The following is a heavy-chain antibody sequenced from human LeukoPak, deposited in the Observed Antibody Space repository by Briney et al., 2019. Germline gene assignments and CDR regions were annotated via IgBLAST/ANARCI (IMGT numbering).Heavy chain of an antibody. V-gene: IGHV3-21*01. D-gene: IGHD5/OR15-5a*01. Sequence: EGSLRLSCAASGFTFSDYNMNWVRQAPGKGLEWVSSIRSSSTDTYADSVKGRFTISRDNAKNSLYLQMNSLRAEDTAVYFCARVRSSVWDFDCWGQGTLVTVSS. CDR3: ARVRSSVWDFDC. CDR1: GFTFSDYN. CDR2: IRSSSTDT. J-gene: IGHJ4*02.